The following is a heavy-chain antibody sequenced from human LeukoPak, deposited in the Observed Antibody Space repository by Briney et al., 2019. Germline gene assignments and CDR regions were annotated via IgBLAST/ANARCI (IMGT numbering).Heavy chain of an antibody. J-gene: IGHJ4*02. Sequence: GGSLRLSCAASGFTFSSYWMSWIRQAPGKGLEWVSHISTSGSTIYYADSVKGRFTISRDNAKNSLYLQMNSLRAEDTAVYYCARSLISRGSGSYSSDYWGQGTLVTVSS. CDR1: GFTFSSYW. D-gene: IGHD3-10*01. CDR3: ARSLISRGSGSYSSDY. V-gene: IGHV3-11*04. CDR2: ISTSGSTI.